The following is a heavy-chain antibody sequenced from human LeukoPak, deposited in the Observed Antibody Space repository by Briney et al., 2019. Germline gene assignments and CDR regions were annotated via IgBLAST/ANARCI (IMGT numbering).Heavy chain of an antibody. D-gene: IGHD2-8*01. V-gene: IGHV4-39*07. Sequence: PSETLSPTCTVSRGSVSSSTYYWSWVRQPPGKGLEWIASIYYTGSTYYNPPLKSRVTISLDMSKNEFFLTMTSVTAADTAVYFCTAEKNGSPHYWGQGTQVTVSS. CDR2: IYYTGST. CDR3: TAEKNGSPHY. CDR1: RGSVSSSTYY. J-gene: IGHJ4*02.